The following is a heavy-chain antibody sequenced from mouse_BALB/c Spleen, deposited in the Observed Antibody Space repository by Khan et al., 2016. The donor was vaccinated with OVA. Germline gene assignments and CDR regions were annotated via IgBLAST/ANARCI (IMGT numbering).Heavy chain of an antibody. Sequence: EVQLQESGPGLVKPSQSLSLTCTVTGYSITSDYAWNWIRQFPGNKLEWMGYISYSGRTSYNPSLKSRISITRDTSTHQSFLQLNSVTTEDTATYYCARSVTITTVVATDFDYWGQGTTLTVSS. J-gene: IGHJ2*01. CDR2: ISYSGRT. V-gene: IGHV3-2*02. D-gene: IGHD1-1*01. CDR1: GYSITSDYA. CDR3: ARSVTITTVVATDFDY.